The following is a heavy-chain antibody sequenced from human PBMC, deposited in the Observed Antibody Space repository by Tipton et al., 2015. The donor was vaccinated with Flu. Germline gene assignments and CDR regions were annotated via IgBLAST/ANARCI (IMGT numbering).Heavy chain of an antibody. J-gene: IGHJ6*02. CDR2: IYYSGST. D-gene: IGHD6-25*01. Sequence: TLSLTCTVSGGPITNWYWSWIRQPAGKRLEWIGTIYYSGSTYYNPSLKSRVTISIDTSKNQFSLKLNSVTAADTAVYYCVRVRPAAQAYGMDVWGQGTTVTVSS. CDR1: GGPITNWY. V-gene: IGHV4-59*12. CDR3: VRVRPAAQAYGMDV.